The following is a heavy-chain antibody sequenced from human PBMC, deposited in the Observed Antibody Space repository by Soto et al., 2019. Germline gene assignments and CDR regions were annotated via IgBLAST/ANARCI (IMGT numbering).Heavy chain of an antibody. CDR3: ARDSQLGTDQTYYMDV. CDR1: GGSISSGGYY. Sequence: SETLSLTCTVSGGSISSGGYYWSWIRQHPGKGLEWIGYIYYSGSTYYNPSLKSRVTISVDTSKNQFSLKLSSVTTADTAVYYCARDSQLGTDQTYYMDVWGKGTTVTVSS. J-gene: IGHJ6*03. V-gene: IGHV4-31*03. D-gene: IGHD1-1*01. CDR2: IYYSGST.